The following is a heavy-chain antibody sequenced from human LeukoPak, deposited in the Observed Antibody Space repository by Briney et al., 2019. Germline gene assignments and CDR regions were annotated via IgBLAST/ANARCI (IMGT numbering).Heavy chain of an antibody. CDR3: ARAYYDYVYLVDY. Sequence: GGSLRLSCAASGFTFSSYAMHWVRQAPGKGLEWVAVIWYDGSNEYYADSVKGRFTISRDNSKNTLYLQMNSLRAEDTAVYYCARAYYDYVYLVDYWGQGTLVTVSS. CDR2: IWYDGSNE. J-gene: IGHJ4*02. CDR1: GFTFSSYA. V-gene: IGHV3-33*08. D-gene: IGHD3-16*01.